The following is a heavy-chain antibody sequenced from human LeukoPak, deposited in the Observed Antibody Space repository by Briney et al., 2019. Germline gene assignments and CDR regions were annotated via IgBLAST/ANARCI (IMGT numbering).Heavy chain of an antibody. CDR3: ARPALDYYDSSGYTGGPFDY. V-gene: IGHV1-8*01. J-gene: IGHJ4*02. CDR2: MNPNSGNT. D-gene: IGHD3-22*01. CDR1: GYTFTSYD. Sequence: ASVKVSCKASGYTFTSYDINWVRQATGQGLEWMGWMNPNSGNTGYAQKFQGRVTMTRNTSISTAYMELSSLRSEDTAVYYCARPALDYYDSSGYTGGPFDYWGQGTLVTVSS.